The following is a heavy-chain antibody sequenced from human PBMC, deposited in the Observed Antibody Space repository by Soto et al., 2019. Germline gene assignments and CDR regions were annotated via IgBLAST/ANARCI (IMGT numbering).Heavy chain of an antibody. Sequence: ASVKVSCKASGGTFSSYTISWVRQAPGQGLEWMGRIIPILGIANYAQKFQGRVTITADKSTSTAYMELSSLRSEDTAVYYCARDPGVVPAANWFDPWGQGTLVTVSS. V-gene: IGHV1-69*04. D-gene: IGHD2-2*01. CDR2: IIPILGIA. CDR1: GGTFSSYT. CDR3: ARDPGVVPAANWFDP. J-gene: IGHJ5*02.